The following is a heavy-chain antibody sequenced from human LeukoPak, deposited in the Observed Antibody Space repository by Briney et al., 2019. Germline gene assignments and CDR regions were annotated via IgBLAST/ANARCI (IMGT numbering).Heavy chain of an antibody. D-gene: IGHD3-3*01. CDR2: INPAGNYA. Sequence: PGGSLRLSCAASGFTFSNYWIHWVRQAPGKGLVWVSRINPAGNYANYADSVKGRFTISRDNAKNTVYLQMNSLRAEDTALFYCVRDWDHYDFDSWGQGTPVTVSS. J-gene: IGHJ5*01. V-gene: IGHV3-74*01. CDR3: VRDWDHYDFDS. CDR1: GFTFSNYW.